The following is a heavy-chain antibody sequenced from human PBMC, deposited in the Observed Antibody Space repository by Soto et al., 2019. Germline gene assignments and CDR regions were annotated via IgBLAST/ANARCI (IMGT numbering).Heavy chain of an antibody. V-gene: IGHV3-23*01. Sequence: PGGSLRLSCGTSGFTFANFGMGWVRQAPGKGLYWVSGISSSGRRTYYADSVKGRFTISRDNSKNTLYLQMDSLRADDTAVYYCAKGDAYGGNSLLFDYWGQGALVTVSS. CDR3: AKGDAYGGNSLLFDY. CDR2: ISSSGRRT. D-gene: IGHD2-21*02. J-gene: IGHJ4*02. CDR1: GFTFANFG.